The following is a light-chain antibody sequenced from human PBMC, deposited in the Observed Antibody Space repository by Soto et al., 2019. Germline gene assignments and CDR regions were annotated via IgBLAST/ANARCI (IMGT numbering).Light chain of an antibody. J-gene: IGKJ4*01. CDR3: QQRSNWPRT. CDR2: DSS. V-gene: IGKV3-11*01. Sequence: EIVLTQFPATLSLSPGERASLSCRASQSVSSYLAWYQQKRGQAPRLLIYDSSNRATGIPARFSGRGSGTDFSLTISSLEPEDFAVYYCQQRSNWPRTFGGGTKVDIK. CDR1: QSVSSY.